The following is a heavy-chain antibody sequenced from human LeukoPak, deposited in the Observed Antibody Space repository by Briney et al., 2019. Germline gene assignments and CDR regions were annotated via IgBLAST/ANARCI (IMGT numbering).Heavy chain of an antibody. CDR2: IKQDGSEK. V-gene: IGHV3-7*01. CDR3: ARGGGDWESPIDY. Sequence: GGSLRLSCAASGFTFSTYWMSWVRQAPGKGLEWVANIKQDGSEKYYVDSVRGRFTISRDNAKNSLYLQMNSLRAEDTAVYYCARGGGDWESPIDYWGQGTPVTVSS. CDR1: GFTFSTYW. D-gene: IGHD2-21*02. J-gene: IGHJ4*02.